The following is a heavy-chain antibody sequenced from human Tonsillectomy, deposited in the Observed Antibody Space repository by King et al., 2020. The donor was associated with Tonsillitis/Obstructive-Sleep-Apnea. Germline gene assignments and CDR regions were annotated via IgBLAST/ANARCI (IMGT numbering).Heavy chain of an antibody. D-gene: IGHD4-23*01. J-gene: IGHJ3*02. Sequence: QLVQSGAEVKKPGASVKVSCKASGYTFTSFGISWVRQAPGQGLERVGWISHYNGNTNHAQKFQGRVTMTTDTSTSTAYMELRSLRSDDTAVYYCARVGGNRHDAFDIWGQGTMVTVSS. V-gene: IGHV1-18*01. CDR2: ISHYNGNT. CDR3: ARVGGNRHDAFDI. CDR1: GYTFTSFG.